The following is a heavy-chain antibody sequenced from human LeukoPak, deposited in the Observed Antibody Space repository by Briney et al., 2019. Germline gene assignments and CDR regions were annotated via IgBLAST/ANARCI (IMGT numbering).Heavy chain of an antibody. J-gene: IGHJ6*03. V-gene: IGHV4-59*11. CDR1: GGSISSHY. CDR2: ISNSGST. D-gene: IGHD2-15*01. CDR3: GRDALVGYFSYYYMDV. Sequence: PSETLSLTCTVSGGSISSHYWTWIRQSPVKGLEWIGDISNSGSTSYNPSLKSRVAISIDTSKNQFSLKLSSVTAADTAVYYCGRDALVGYFSYYYMDVWGKGTTVTDYS.